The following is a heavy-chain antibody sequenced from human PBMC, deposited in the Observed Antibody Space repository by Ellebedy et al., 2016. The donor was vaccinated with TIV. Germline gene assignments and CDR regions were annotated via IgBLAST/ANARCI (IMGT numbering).Heavy chain of an antibody. Sequence: GESLKISCVGSGFTLSNYWVSWGRQAPGKGLEYVAYIGTDGSDTHYVDSVKGRFTISRDNSKDTLYLQMNSLRVEDTAVYYCATEAGASRLVGGAFDMWGQGTMVTVSS. V-gene: IGHV3-7*01. J-gene: IGHJ3*02. D-gene: IGHD6-25*01. CDR1: GFTLSNYW. CDR3: ATEAGASRLVGGAFDM. CDR2: IGTDGSDT.